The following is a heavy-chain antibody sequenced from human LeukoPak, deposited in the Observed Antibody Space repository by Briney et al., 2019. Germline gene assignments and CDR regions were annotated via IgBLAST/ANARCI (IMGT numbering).Heavy chain of an antibody. Sequence: GGSLRLSCAASGFTVSSNYMSWVRQAPGKGLEWVSVIYSGGSTYYADSVKGRFTISRDNSKNTLYLQMNSLRAEDTAVYYCARDRAYYYDSSGYSAEYFQHWGQGTLVTVSS. J-gene: IGHJ1*01. CDR3: ARDRAYYYDSSGYSAEYFQH. CDR1: GFTVSSNY. CDR2: IYSGGST. V-gene: IGHV3-66*01. D-gene: IGHD3-22*01.